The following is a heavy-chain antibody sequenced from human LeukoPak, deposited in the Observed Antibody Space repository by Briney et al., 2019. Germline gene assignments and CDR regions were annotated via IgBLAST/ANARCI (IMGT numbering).Heavy chain of an antibody. V-gene: IGHV1-8*03. D-gene: IGHD6-13*01. Sequence: ASVKVSCKASGYTFTSYDINWVRQATGQGLEWMGWMNPNSGNTGCAQKFQGRVTITRNTSISTAYMELSSLRSEDTAVYYCARGRLAAAGHTLYYFDYWGQGTLVTVSS. CDR2: MNPNSGNT. CDR3: ARGRLAAAGHTLYYFDY. J-gene: IGHJ4*02. CDR1: GYTFTSYD.